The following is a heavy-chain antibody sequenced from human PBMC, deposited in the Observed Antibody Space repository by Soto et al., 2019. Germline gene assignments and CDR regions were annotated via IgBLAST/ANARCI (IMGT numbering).Heavy chain of an antibody. V-gene: IGHV3-23*01. CDR2: INTNGGST. D-gene: IGHD3-22*01. Sequence: PGGSLRLSCAASGFTFSSYGMSWVRQAPGKGLEWVSAINTNGGSTFYADSVKGRFTISRDNSKNTLYLQMNSLRAEDTAVYYCAKGFYDSSANHPHWFDPWGQANRGTLCS. CDR3: AKGFYDSSANHPHWFDP. CDR1: GFTFSSYG. J-gene: IGHJ5*02.